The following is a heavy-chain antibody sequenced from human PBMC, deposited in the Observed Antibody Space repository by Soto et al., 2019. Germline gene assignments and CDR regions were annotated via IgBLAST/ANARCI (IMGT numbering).Heavy chain of an antibody. CDR1: GDTFSSYT. V-gene: IGHV1-69*02. CDR3: VTEKYNWNSAMDV. J-gene: IGHJ6*02. D-gene: IGHD1-1*01. CDR2: IIPALGVA. Sequence: QVQLVQSGAEVKKPGSSVKVSCKASGDTFSSYTISWVRQAPGQGLEWMGRIIPALGVADYAQNFQGRVTITADKSTSTAYMELSSLRSGDTAVYYCVTEKYNWNSAMDVWGQGTTVTVSS.